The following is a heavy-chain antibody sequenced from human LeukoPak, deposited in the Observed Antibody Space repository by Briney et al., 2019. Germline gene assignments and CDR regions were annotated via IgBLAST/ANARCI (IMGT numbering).Heavy chain of an antibody. CDR2: ISYDGSNK. CDR1: GFTFSSYA. J-gene: IGHJ4*02. CDR3: ARAGVQQQLVPVYFDY. Sequence: GGSLRLSCAASGFTFSSYAIHWVRQAPGKGLEWVAVISYDGSNKYYADSVKGRFTISRDNSKNTLYLQMNSLRAEDTAVCYCARAGVQQQLVPVYFDYWGQGTLVTVSS. D-gene: IGHD6-13*01. V-gene: IGHV3-30-3*01.